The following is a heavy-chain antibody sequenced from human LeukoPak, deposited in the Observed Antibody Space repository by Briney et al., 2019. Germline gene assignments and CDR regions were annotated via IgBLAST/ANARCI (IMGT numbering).Heavy chain of an antibody. CDR3: AKDLPIITTSGTYFDY. CDR1: GFTFSRYT. CDR2: ISSSSAYI. Sequence: GGSLRLSCAASGFTFSRYTMNSVRQAPGKGLEWVSSISSSSAYIYYADSVKGRFTISRDNAKNSLYLQMNSLRAEDTAVYYCAKDLPIITTSGTYFDYWGQGALVTVSS. D-gene: IGHD3-22*01. V-gene: IGHV3-21*01. J-gene: IGHJ4*02.